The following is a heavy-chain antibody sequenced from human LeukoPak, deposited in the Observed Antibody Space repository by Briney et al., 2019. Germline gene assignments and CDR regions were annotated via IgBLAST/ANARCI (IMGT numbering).Heavy chain of an antibody. CDR1: GGSISSYY. Sequence: KPSETLSLTCTVSGGSISSYYWSWIRQPPGKGLVWIGYIYYSGSTNYNPSLKSRVTISVDTSKNQFSLKLSSVTAADTAVYYCAREVSGSTPFYYYYYMDVWGKGTTVTISS. CDR3: AREVSGSTPFYYYYYMDV. D-gene: IGHD1-26*01. CDR2: IYYSGST. J-gene: IGHJ6*03. V-gene: IGHV4-59*01.